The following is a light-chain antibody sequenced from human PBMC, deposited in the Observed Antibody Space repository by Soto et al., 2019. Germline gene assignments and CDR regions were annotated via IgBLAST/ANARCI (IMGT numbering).Light chain of an antibody. J-gene: IGKJ1*01. Sequence: EIVMTQPPASLSVSPGERATLSCRASQGVSSNLAWYQQKPGQAPRLLIYGASTGATGVPARFSGSGSGTDFTLTISSLHSEDFAVYYCQQYNNWPRTFGQGTKVDIK. V-gene: IGKV3-15*01. CDR2: GAS. CDR3: QQYNNWPRT. CDR1: QGVSSN.